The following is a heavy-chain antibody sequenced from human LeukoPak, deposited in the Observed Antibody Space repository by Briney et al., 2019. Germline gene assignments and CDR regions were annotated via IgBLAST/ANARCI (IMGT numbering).Heavy chain of an antibody. CDR3: ARHSGRITYKPRSNFDY. Sequence: PSETLSLTCTVSGYSISSGYYWGWIRPPPGKGLEWIGSIYHSGSTNYNPSLKSRVTISVDTSKNQFSLKLSSVTAADTAVYYCARHSGRITYKPRSNFDYWGQGTLVTVSS. CDR2: IYHSGST. CDR1: GYSISSGYY. D-gene: IGHD1-14*01. J-gene: IGHJ4*02. V-gene: IGHV4-38-2*02.